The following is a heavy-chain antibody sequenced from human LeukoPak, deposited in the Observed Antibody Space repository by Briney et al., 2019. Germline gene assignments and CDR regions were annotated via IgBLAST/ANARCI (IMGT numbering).Heavy chain of an antibody. V-gene: IGHV1-18*01. CDR3: ARDFIGAYYYDSSGPD. J-gene: IGHJ4*02. CDR2: ISAYNGNT. Sequence: ASVKVSCKASGYTFTSYGISWVRQAPGQGLEWMGWISAYNGNTNYAQKLQGRVTMTTDTSTSTAYMELRSLRSDDTAVYYCARDFIGAYYYDSSGPDWGQGTLVTVSS. D-gene: IGHD3-22*01. CDR1: GYTFTSYG.